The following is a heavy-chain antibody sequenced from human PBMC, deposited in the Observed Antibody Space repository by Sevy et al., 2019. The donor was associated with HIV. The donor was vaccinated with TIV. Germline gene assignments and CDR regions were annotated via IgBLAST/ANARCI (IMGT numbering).Heavy chain of an antibody. Sequence: GGSLRLSCAASGFTFSSYSMNWVRRAPGKGLEWVSSISSSSSYIYYADSVKGRFTISRDNAKNSLYLQMNSLRAEDTAVYYCARLAAANTEFDYWGQGTLVTVSS. J-gene: IGHJ4*02. V-gene: IGHV3-21*01. D-gene: IGHD6-13*01. CDR2: ISSSSSYI. CDR1: GFTFSSYS. CDR3: ARLAAANTEFDY.